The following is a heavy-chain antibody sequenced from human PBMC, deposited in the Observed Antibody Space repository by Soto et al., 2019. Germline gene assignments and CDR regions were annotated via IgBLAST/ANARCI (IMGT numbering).Heavy chain of an antibody. Sequence: GGSLRLSCAASGFTFSNYAMHWVRQAPGKGLEWVAVISYDGSNKYYADSVKGRFTISRDNSKNTLYLQMNSLRAEDTAVYYCAREEGDSIAVAGPDYWGQGTLVTVSS. V-gene: IGHV3-30-3*01. J-gene: IGHJ4*02. CDR1: GFTFSNYA. D-gene: IGHD6-19*01. CDR3: AREEGDSIAVAGPDY. CDR2: ISYDGSNK.